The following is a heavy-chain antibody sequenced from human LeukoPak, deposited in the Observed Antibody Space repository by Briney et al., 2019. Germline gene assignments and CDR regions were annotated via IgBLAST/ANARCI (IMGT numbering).Heavy chain of an antibody. CDR2: ISDSGGST. Sequence: PGGSLRLSCAVSGFSLSRYAMIWVRNAPGKGLEWVSAISDSGGSTYYADSVKGRFTISRDNSRNTLYLQMNTLRAEDTAVYYCAKCRGSSWSDYFDYWGQGTLVTVSS. D-gene: IGHD6-13*01. J-gene: IGHJ4*02. V-gene: IGHV3-23*01. CDR3: AKCRGSSWSDYFDY. CDR1: GFSLSRYA.